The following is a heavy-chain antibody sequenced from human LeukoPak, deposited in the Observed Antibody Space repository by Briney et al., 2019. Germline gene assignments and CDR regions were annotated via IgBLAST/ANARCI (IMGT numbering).Heavy chain of an antibody. J-gene: IGHJ4*02. Sequence: GGSLRPSCTASGFTFRDLAMNWVRRAPGKGLEWVSTLSASGSITYYADSVKGRFTISRDDSKNMLYLQMSSLRVDDTAVYYCARGPTIFGVVIGFDYWGQGTLVTVSS. D-gene: IGHD3-3*01. CDR1: GFTFRDLA. V-gene: IGHV3-23*01. CDR2: LSASGSIT. CDR3: ARGPTIFGVVIGFDY.